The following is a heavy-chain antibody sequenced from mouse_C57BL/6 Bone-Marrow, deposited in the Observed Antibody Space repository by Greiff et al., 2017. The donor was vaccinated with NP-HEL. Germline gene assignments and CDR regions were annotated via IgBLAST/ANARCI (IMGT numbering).Heavy chain of an antibody. CDR2: IDPENGDT. D-gene: IGHD1-1*01. CDR1: GFNIKDDY. J-gene: IGHJ4*01. Sequence: VQLKESGAELVRPGASVKLSCTASGFNIKDDYMHWVKQRPEQGLEWIGWIDPENGDTEYASKFPGKATITADTSSNTAYLQLSSLTSEDTAVYYWTTSPYGSSYNYAMDYWGQGTSVTVSS. V-gene: IGHV14-4*01. CDR3: TTSPYGSSYNYAMDY.